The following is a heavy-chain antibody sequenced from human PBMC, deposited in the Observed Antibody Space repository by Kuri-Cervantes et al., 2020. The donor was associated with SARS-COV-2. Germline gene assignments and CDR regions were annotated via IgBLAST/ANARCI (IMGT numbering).Heavy chain of an antibody. Sequence: SETLSLTCTVSGGSISSYYWSWIRQPPGKGLEWIGYIYYSGSTNYNPSLKSRVTISVDTSKHQFSLKLSSVTAADTAVYYCARRYYYDSSAGYYFDYWGQGTLVTVSS. V-gene: IGHV4-59*08. CDR1: GGSISSYY. CDR2: IYYSGST. D-gene: IGHD3-22*01. J-gene: IGHJ4*02. CDR3: ARRYYYDSSAGYYFDY.